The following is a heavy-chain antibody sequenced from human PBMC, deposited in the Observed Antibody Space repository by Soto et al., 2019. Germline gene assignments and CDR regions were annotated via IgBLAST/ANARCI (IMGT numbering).Heavy chain of an antibody. CDR1: GGSFTIYT. Sequence: QVQLVQPGAELKKPGASVKVSCTTSGGSFTIYTFGWVRQAPGQGLEGMGRIVPILGSTTYAQKFQGRVTLSADKSTTTVYMDLSSLRSEDTAIYYCATTMEDSNYFYYMDVWGSGTTVTVSS. CDR2: IVPILGST. V-gene: IGHV1-69*02. D-gene: IGHD1-1*01. CDR3: ATTMEDSNYFYYMDV. J-gene: IGHJ6*03.